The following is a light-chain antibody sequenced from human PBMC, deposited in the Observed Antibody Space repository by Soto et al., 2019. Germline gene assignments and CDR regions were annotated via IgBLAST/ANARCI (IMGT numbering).Light chain of an antibody. V-gene: IGKV3D-15*01. CDR1: QSVSSN. CDR2: GAS. J-gene: IGKJ5*01. Sequence: EIVMTQSPATLSVSPGEIATLSFSASQSVSSNLAWYQQKPGQAPRLLIYGASNRATGIPDRFSGSGSGTDFTLTISGLQSEDFAVFYCRQYNQWPITFGQGTRLEIK. CDR3: RQYNQWPIT.